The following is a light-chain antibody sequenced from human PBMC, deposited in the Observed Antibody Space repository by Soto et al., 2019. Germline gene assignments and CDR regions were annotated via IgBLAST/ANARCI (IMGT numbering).Light chain of an antibody. Sequence: QSVLTQPASVSGSPGQSITISCTGTSSDVGGYNYVSWYQQHPGKAPKLMIYEVSNRPSGVSNRFSGSKSGNTASLTISGLQAEDEADYYCISYTSSSNLVFGTGTKLTV. CDR1: SSDVGGYNY. V-gene: IGLV2-14*01. CDR3: ISYTSSSNLV. J-gene: IGLJ1*01. CDR2: EVS.